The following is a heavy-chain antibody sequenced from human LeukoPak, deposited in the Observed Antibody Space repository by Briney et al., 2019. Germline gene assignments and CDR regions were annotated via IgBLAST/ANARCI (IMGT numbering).Heavy chain of an antibody. D-gene: IGHD5-12*01. V-gene: IGHV3-21*01. CDR1: GFTFSSYS. J-gene: IGHJ4*02. Sequence: GGSLRLSRAASGFTFSSYSMNWVRQAPGKGLEWVSSISSSSSYIYYADSVKGRFTISRDNAKNSLYLQMNSLRAEDTAVYYCARSSSGYPYYFDYWGQGTLVTVSS. CDR3: ARSSSGYPYYFDY. CDR2: ISSSSSYI.